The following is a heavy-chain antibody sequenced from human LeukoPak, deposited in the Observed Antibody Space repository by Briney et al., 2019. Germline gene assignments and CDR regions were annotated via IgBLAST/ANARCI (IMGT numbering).Heavy chain of an antibody. CDR1: GGTFSSYA. CDR2: IIPIFGTA. J-gene: IGHJ4*02. V-gene: IGHV1-69*13. D-gene: IGHD6-19*01. Sequence: SVKVSCKASGGTFSSYAISWVRQAPGQGLEWMGGIIPIFGTANYAQKFQGRVTITADESTSTAYTELSSLRSEDTAVYYCARARLPGIAVAGTGTANYWGQGTLVTVSS. CDR3: ARARLPGIAVAGTGTANY.